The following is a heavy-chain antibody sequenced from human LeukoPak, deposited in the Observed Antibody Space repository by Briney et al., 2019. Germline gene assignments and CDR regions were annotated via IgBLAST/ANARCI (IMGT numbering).Heavy chain of an antibody. D-gene: IGHD2-2*01. V-gene: IGHV4-31*02. CDR3: ARGLATAQGEAAMPL. CDR1: GGSISSGSYY. CDR2: IYYSGSA. J-gene: IGHJ4*02. Sequence: SETLSLTCIVSGGSISSGSYYWTWIRQHPGKGLEWIGYIYYSGSAYYNPSLKSRVTILVDTSKNQFSLNLSSVTAADTAVYYCARGLATAQGEAAMPLWGQGTLVTVSS.